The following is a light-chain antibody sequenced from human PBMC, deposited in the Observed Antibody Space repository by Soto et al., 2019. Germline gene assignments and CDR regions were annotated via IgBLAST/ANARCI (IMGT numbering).Light chain of an antibody. CDR2: GAS. Sequence: EIVLTQSPGTLSLSPGERATLSCRASQSVSSSYLACYQQKPGQAPRLLIYGASSRATGIPDRFGGSGSGTDFTLTISRLEPEDFAVYYGQQYGSSSLTFGGGTKVEIK. J-gene: IGKJ4*01. CDR1: QSVSSSY. V-gene: IGKV3-20*01. CDR3: QQYGSSSLT.